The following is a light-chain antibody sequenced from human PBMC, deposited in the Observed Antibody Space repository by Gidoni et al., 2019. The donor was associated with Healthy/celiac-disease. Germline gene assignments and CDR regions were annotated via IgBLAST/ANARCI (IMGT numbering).Light chain of an antibody. CDR3: CSYADSSTWV. J-gene: IGLJ3*02. CDR2: EGS. CDR1: SSDVGSYNL. Sequence: QSALTQPASVSGSPGQSITISCTGTSSDVGSYNLVAWYQQRPGKAPKLMLYEGSQRPSGVSNRFSGSKSGNTASLTISGRQAEDEADYYCCSYADSSTWVFGGGTKLTVL. V-gene: IGLV2-23*01.